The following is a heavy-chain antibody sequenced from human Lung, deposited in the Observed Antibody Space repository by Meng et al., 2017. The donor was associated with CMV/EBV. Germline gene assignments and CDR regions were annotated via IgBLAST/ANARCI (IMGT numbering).Heavy chain of an antibody. J-gene: IGHJ4*02. CDR1: GGSFSEYF. CDR3: ARASLFGVVVMNYYFDS. V-gene: IGHV4-34*01. Sequence: SETLSLXXAVYGGSFSEYFWNWIRQSPGKGLEWIGDIGHGGSTSYNPSLKGRVTISQDTSKNQFSLKLTSVTAADTAVYFCARASLFGVVVMNYYFDSWGQGRLVTVSS. CDR2: IGHGGST. D-gene: IGHD3-3*01.